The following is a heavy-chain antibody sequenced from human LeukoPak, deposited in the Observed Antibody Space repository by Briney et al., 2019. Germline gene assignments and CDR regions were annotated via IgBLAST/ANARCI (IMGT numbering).Heavy chain of an antibody. J-gene: IGHJ3*02. Sequence: SETLSLTCTVSGGSISSYYWSWIRQPPGKGLEWIGSIYYSGSTYYNPSLKSRVTISVDTSKNQFSLKLSSVTAADTAVYYCARDTNYYGSGSSLGAFDIWGQGTMVTVSS. D-gene: IGHD3-10*01. V-gene: IGHV4-39*02. CDR2: IYYSGST. CDR3: ARDTNYYGSGSSLGAFDI. CDR1: GGSISSYY.